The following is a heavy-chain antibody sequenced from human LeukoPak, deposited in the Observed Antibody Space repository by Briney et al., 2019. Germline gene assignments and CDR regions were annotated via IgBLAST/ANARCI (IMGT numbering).Heavy chain of an antibody. D-gene: IGHD2-8*01. CDR1: GFTFSSYA. J-gene: IGHJ4*02. V-gene: IGHV3-30*01. Sequence: PGGSLRLSCAASGFTFSSYAMHWVRQAPGKGLEWVAVISYDGSNKYYADSVKGRFTISRDNSKNTLYLQMNSLRAEDTAVYYCARPNGEKSNFDYWGQGTLVTVSS. CDR2: ISYDGSNK. CDR3: ARPNGEKSNFDY.